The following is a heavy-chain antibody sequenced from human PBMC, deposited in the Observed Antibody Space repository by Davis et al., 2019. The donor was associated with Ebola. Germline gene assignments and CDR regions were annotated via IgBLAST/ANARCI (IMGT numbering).Heavy chain of an antibody. CDR1: GDTFISYA. CDR2: IIPIFGTT. Sequence: SVKVSCKASGDTFISYAISWVRQAPGQGLEWMGGIIPIFGTTNYTRKFQGRVTITADESTSTVYMELRRLRSEDTALYSCAAMHGFGEGWPGYWGQGTLVTVSS. V-gene: IGHV1-69*13. D-gene: IGHD3-10*01. J-gene: IGHJ4*02. CDR3: AAMHGFGEGWPGY.